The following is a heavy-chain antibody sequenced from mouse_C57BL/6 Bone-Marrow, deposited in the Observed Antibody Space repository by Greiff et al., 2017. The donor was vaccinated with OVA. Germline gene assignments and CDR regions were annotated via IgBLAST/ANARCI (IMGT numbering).Heavy chain of an antibody. V-gene: IGHV5-15*01. CDR2: LSTLASSI. D-gene: IGHD2-2*01. Sequence: EVQRVESGGGLVQPGGSLKLSCAASGFTFSDYGMAWVRQAPRQGPEWVAFLSTLASSIYYADTVTSRFTISRENAKNTLYLEMSSLRSEDTAMYYCAKYGYSYAMDYWGQGTSVTVSS. CDR3: AKYGYSYAMDY. CDR1: GFTFSDYG. J-gene: IGHJ4*01.